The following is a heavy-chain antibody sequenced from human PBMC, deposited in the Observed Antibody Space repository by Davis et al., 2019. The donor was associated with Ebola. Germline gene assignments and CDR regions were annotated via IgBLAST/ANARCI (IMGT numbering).Heavy chain of an antibody. D-gene: IGHD1-26*01. CDR1: GYTFTSYD. CDR3: ARGFTTDYYYYGMDV. V-gene: IGHV1-8*01. Sequence: ASVKVSCKASGYTFTSYDINWVRQATGQGLEWMGWINPNSGNTGYAQKFQGRVTMTRNTSISTAYMELSSLRSEDTAVYYCARGFTTDYYYYGMDVWGQGTTVTVSS. J-gene: IGHJ6*02. CDR2: INPNSGNT.